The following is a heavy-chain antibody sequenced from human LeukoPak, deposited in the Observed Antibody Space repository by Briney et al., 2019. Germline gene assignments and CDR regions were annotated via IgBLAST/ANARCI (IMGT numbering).Heavy chain of an antibody. CDR1: GFSFTTYE. Sequence: GGSLRLSCATSGFSFTTYEMNWVRQAPGKGLEWVSHISGSGGAIYYADSVKGRFTISRDNSKNTLYLQMNSLRAEDTAVYYCAKDQGYCSGGSCVLDYWGQGTLVTVSS. CDR3: AKDQGYCSGGSCVLDY. J-gene: IGHJ4*02. CDR2: ISGSGGAI. V-gene: IGHV3-48*03. D-gene: IGHD2-15*01.